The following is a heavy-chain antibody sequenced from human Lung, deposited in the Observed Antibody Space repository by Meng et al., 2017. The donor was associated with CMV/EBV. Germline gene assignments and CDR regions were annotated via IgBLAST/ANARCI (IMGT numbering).Heavy chain of an antibody. CDR1: GFTVSSNY. Sequence: GESXKISCAASGFTVSSNYMSWVRQAPGKGLEWVSVIYSGGSTYYADSVKGRFIISRDNSKNTLYLQMNSLRAEDTAVYYCARSSDSSGYLSFEHWGQGTLVTVSS. D-gene: IGHD3-22*01. V-gene: IGHV3-53*01. J-gene: IGHJ1*01. CDR3: ARSSDSSGYLSFEH. CDR2: IYSGGST.